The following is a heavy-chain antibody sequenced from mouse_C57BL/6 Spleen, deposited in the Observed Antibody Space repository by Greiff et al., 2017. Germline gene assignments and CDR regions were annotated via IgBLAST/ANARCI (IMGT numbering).Heavy chain of an antibody. CDR3: TREGNPFDYYGSSHFDY. J-gene: IGHJ2*01. CDR1: GFTFSSYA. Sequence: EVKLMESGAGLVKPGGSLKLSCAASGFTFSSYAMSWVRLTPEKRLEWVAYISSGGDYIYYADTVKGRFTISRYNARNTLYLQMSRLKSEDTAMYYCTREGNPFDYYGSSHFDYWGQGTTLTVSS. V-gene: IGHV5-9-1*02. CDR2: ISSGGDYI. D-gene: IGHD1-1*01.